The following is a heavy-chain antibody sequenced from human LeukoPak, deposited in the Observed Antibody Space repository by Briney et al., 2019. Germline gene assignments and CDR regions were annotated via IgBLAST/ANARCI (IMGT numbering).Heavy chain of an antibody. D-gene: IGHD6-13*01. CDR3: ARVTGYMTEDFFDY. J-gene: IGHJ4*02. CDR1: GYSISSGYY. V-gene: IGHV4-38-2*02. Sequence: SETLSLTCTVSGYSISSGYYWGWIRQPPGKGLEWIGSIYHSGSTYYNPSLKSRVTISVDTSRNQFSLRLSSVTAADTAVYYCARVTGYMTEDFFDYWGQGTLVTVSS. CDR2: IYHSGST.